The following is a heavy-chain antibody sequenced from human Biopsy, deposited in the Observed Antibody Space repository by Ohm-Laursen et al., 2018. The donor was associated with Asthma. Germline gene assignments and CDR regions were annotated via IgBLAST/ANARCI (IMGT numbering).Heavy chain of an antibody. V-gene: IGHV1-3*04. D-gene: IGHD3-9*01. CDR1: GYNFISFA. CDR2: VNTGNGDT. CDR3: ARTYYDFLTGQVKDVFGV. Sequence: GASVKVSCKASGYNFISFAIHWVRQAHGQRLEWMGWVNTGNGDTKYSQKFQGRVTITRDTSASTAYMELRSLRSEDTATYYCARTYYDFLTGQVKDVFGVWGQGTMVTVSS. J-gene: IGHJ3*01.